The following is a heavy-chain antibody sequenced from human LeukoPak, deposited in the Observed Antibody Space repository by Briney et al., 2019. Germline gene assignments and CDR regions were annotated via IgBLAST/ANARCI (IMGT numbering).Heavy chain of an antibody. J-gene: IGHJ4*02. CDR2: ISSSSSNI. CDR3: AASTKHTAMADY. V-gene: IGHV3-21*01. D-gene: IGHD5-18*01. Sequence: KAGGSLRLSCAASGFDFSTYYLNWVRQAPGKGLEWVSSISSSSSNIFYSDLVKGRFTISRDNAKSSLYLQMNSLRAEDTAVYYCAASTKHTAMADYWGQGTPVTVSS. CDR1: GFDFSTYY.